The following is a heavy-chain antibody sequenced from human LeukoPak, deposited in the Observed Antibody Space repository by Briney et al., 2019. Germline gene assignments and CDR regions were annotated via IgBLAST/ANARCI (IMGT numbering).Heavy chain of an antibody. CDR2: IYYSGST. Sequence: SETLSLTCTVSGGSISSSSYYWGWIRQPPGKGLEWIGSIYYSGSTYYNPSLKSRVIISVDTSKNQFSLKLSSVTAADTAVYYCARHSISDIVVVPASYFDYGRQGTLVTVSS. D-gene: IGHD2-2*01. CDR3: ARHSISDIVVVPASYFDY. V-gene: IGHV4-39*01. J-gene: IGHJ4*02. CDR1: GGSISSSSYY.